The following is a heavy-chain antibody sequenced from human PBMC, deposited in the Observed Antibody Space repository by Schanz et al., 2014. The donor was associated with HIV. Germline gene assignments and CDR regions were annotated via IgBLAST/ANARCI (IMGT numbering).Heavy chain of an antibody. CDR2: MNPNSGHT. J-gene: IGHJ5*02. CDR3: ARARAKIEGRPVGNWFDP. D-gene: IGHD6-6*01. CDR1: DYLFSRYG. V-gene: IGHV1-8*01. Sequence: QVQLVQSGAEVKRPGASVKVSCKASDYLFSRYGISWVRQATGQGLEWMGWMNPNSGHTGYAQKFQGRVDMTRTTSISTAYMELRGLTSEDTAVYFCARARAKIEGRPVGNWFDPWGQGTLVTVSS.